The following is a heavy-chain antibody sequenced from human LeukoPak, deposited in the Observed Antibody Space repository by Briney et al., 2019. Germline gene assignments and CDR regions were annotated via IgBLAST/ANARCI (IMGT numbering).Heavy chain of an antibody. Sequence: ASVKVSCKASGGTFSSYAISWVRQAPGQGLEWMGGIIPIFGTANYAQKFQGRVTITADESTSTAYMELSSLSSEDTAVYYCARDAYVGATTPENYYGMDVWGQGTTVTVSS. CDR1: GGTFSSYA. CDR2: IIPIFGTA. J-gene: IGHJ6*02. D-gene: IGHD1-26*01. V-gene: IGHV1-69*01. CDR3: ARDAYVGATTPENYYGMDV.